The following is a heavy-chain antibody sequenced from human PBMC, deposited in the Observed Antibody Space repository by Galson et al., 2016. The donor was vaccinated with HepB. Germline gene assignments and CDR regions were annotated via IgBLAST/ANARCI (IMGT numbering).Heavy chain of an antibody. CDR2: VKDKTQGVAT. J-gene: IGHJ3*02. D-gene: IGHD6-13*01. Sequence: SLRLSCAVSGFTFSDAWMTWIRQVSGKGLEWIGRVKDKTQGVATDYASPVKDRFSISRDDSTNTLYLQMSSLQTEDTAVYYCIMGRRGSWYDAFENWGQGTLVTVSS. CDR3: IMGRRGSWYDAFEN. CDR1: GFTFSDAW. V-gene: IGHV3-15*01.